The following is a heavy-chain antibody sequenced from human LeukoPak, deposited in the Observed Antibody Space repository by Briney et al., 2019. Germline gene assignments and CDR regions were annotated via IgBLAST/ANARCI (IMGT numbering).Heavy chain of an antibody. D-gene: IGHD6-6*01. Sequence: SETLSLTCTVSGGSISSYYWSWIRQPPGKGLEWIGYIYYSGITNYNPSLKSRVTISVDTSKNQFSLKLSSVTAADTAVYYCAREGAARRPYYFDYWGQGTLVTVSS. CDR1: GGSISSYY. J-gene: IGHJ4*02. CDR2: IYYSGIT. CDR3: AREGAARRPYYFDY. V-gene: IGHV4-59*12.